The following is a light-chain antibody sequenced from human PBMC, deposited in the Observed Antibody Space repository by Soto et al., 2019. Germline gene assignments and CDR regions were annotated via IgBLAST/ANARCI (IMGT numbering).Light chain of an antibody. CDR2: GAS. Sequence: EIVLTQSPGTLSLSPGERATLSCRASRSINSRYLAWYQQKPGQAPRLLIYGASSRATGIPDRFSGSGSGTDFTLTISRLEPEHFAVYHCHQYGYSPNTFGQGTKLEIK. CDR3: HQYGYSPNT. CDR1: RSINSRY. V-gene: IGKV3-20*01. J-gene: IGKJ2*01.